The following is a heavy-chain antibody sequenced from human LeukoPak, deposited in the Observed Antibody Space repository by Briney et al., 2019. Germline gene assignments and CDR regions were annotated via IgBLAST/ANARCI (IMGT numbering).Heavy chain of an antibody. V-gene: IGHV4-59*01. D-gene: IGHD1-7*01. CDR2: IYYGGST. Sequence: PSETLSLTCTVSGGSISSYYWSWIRQPPGKGLEWIGYIYYGGSTNYNPSLKSRVTISVDTSKNQFSLKLSSVTAADTAVYYCARAVGSWNSPNYYGMDVWGQGTTVTVSS. CDR3: ARAVGSWNSPNYYGMDV. J-gene: IGHJ6*02. CDR1: GGSISSYY.